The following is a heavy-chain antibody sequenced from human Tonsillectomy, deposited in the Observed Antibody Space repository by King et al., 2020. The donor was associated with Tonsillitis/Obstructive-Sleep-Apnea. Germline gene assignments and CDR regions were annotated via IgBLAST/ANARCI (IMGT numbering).Heavy chain of an antibody. J-gene: IGHJ6*03. Sequence: MQLKESGPGLVKPSENLSLTCTVSGGSISSISYYWGWIRQPPGKGLEWIGIIYYSGSTYYNPSLKSRVTISVDTSKNQFSLKLTSVTAADTAVYYCARQKWEQLHYYYMDVWGKGTTVTVSS. CDR3: ARQKWEQLHYYYMDV. D-gene: IGHD1-26*01. V-gene: IGHV4-39*01. CDR1: GGSISSISYY. CDR2: IYYSGST.